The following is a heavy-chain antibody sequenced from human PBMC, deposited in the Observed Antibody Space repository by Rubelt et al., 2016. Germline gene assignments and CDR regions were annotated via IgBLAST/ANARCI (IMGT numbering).Heavy chain of an antibody. CDR1: GYSISSGYY. V-gene: IGHV4-38-2*02. CDR3: ASADYDFWSGSDRNWFDP. D-gene: IGHD3-3*01. Sequence: QVQLQESGPGLVKPSETLSLTCTVSGYSISSGYYWGWIRQPPGKGLEWIGSIYNSGSPCYNPSLKSRVTISVDTSKNQFSLKLSSVTAADTAVYYCASADYDFWSGSDRNWFDPWGQGTLVTVSS. CDR2: IYNSGSP. J-gene: IGHJ5*02.